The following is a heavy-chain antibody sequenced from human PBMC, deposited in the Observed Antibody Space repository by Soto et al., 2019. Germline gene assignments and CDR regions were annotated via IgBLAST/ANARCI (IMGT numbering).Heavy chain of an antibody. D-gene: IGHD6-6*01. Sequence: AQLLESGGGLVQPGGSLRLSCAASGFTFSSYAMSWVRQAPGKGLEWVSGISGTGGSTYYADSVNGRFTISRDNSKNTLYLQMSSLRAGDTALYYCAKDRSIFNSDGGGFDNWGQGTLVTVSS. J-gene: IGHJ4*02. CDR1: GFTFSSYA. CDR2: ISGTGGST. V-gene: IGHV3-23*01. CDR3: AKDRSIFNSDGGGFDN.